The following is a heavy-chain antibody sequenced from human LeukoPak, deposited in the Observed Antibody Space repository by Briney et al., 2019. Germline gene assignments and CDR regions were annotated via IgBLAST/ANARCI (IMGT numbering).Heavy chain of an antibody. D-gene: IGHD3-10*01. CDR1: GFTFSSYA. J-gene: IGHJ5*02. CDR2: ISGSGGST. Sequence: GGSLRLSCAASGFTFSSYAMSWVRQAPGKGLEWVSAISGSGGSTYYADSVKGRFTIYRDNSRNTLYLQMNSLRVEDTAVYYCAKDSGNRLYSYADLWGQGILVTVSS. V-gene: IGHV3-23*01. CDR3: AKDSGNRLYSYADL.